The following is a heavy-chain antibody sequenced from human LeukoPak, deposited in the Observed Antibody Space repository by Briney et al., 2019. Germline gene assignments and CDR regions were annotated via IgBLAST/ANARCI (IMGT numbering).Heavy chain of an antibody. D-gene: IGHD4-17*01. CDR2: IYYSGST. CDR3: ARDNGDYVLDY. V-gene: IGHV4-61*01. J-gene: IGHJ4*02. CDR1: GGSVSSGSYY. Sequence: NPSETLPLTCTVSGGSVSSGSYYWSWIRQPPGKGLEWIGYIYYSGSTNYNPSLKSRVTISVDTSKNQFSLKLSSVTAADTAVYYCARDNGDYVLDYWGQGTLVTVSS.